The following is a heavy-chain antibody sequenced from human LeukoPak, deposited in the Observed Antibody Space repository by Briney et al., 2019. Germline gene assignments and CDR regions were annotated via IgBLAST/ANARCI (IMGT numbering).Heavy chain of an antibody. CDR3: AVSPYYYGSGSYSPFDP. J-gene: IGHJ5*02. V-gene: IGHV4-59*01. Sequence: PSETLSLTCTVSGGSISSYYWSWIRQPPGKGLEWIGDIYYSGSTNYNPSLKSRVTISVDTSKNQFSLKLSSVTAADTAVYYCAVSPYYYGSGSYSPFDPWGQGTLVTVSS. CDR2: IYYSGST. D-gene: IGHD3-10*01. CDR1: GGSISSYY.